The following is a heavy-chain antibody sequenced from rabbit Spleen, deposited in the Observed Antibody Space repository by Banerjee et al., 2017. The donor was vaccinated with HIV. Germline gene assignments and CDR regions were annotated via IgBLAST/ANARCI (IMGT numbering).Heavy chain of an antibody. CDR3: ARDTGSSFSSYGMDL. CDR1: GFSFSSSDY. Sequence: QEQLKETGGGLVQPGGSLALTCKASGFSFSSSDYICWVRQAPGKGLELIAWIYTRDGSTWYASWVNGRFTISRSTSLNTVDLKMTSLTVADTATYFCARDTGSSFSSYGMDLWGPGTLVTVS. CDR2: IYTRDGST. D-gene: IGHD8-1*01. V-gene: IGHV1S43*01. J-gene: IGHJ6*01.